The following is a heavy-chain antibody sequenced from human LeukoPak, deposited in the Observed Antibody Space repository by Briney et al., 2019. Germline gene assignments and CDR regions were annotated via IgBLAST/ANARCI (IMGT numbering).Heavy chain of an antibody. J-gene: IGHJ6*03. V-gene: IGHV3-23*01. Sequence: PGGSLRLSCVASGFTFTNYAMTWVRQAPGTGLEWVSTIDGGDGTWYADSVKGRFTISRDDSRNTVFLQMDSLRAEDTATYYCAQDGGVVRWHYYMAGWGKGTAVTVSS. D-gene: IGHD3-3*01. CDR1: GFTFTNYA. CDR3: AQDGGVVRWHYYMAG. CDR2: IDGGDGT.